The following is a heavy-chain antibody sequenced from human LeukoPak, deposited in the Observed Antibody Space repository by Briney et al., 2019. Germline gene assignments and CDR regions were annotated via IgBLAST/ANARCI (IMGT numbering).Heavy chain of an antibody. J-gene: IGHJ4*02. CDR2: IYHSGST. CDR1: GGSISSSNW. D-gene: IGHD6-19*01. CDR3: ARHVSVAVTNFFDY. Sequence: SGTLSLTCAVSGGSISSSNWWSWVRQPPGKGLEWIGEIYHSGSTNYNSSLKSRVTISVDKSKNQFSPRLNSVTAADTAVYYCARHVSVAVTNFFDYWGQGTLVTVSS. V-gene: IGHV4-4*02.